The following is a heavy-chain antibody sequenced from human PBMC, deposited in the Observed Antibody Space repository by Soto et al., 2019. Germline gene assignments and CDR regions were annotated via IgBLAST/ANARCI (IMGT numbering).Heavy chain of an antibody. D-gene: IGHD4-17*01. Sequence: VGSLRLSCVASGFTFSTYAMSWVRQAPGKGLEWASAIGGSGTTTFYADSVQGRFTISRDNSMNTLYLQMNSLRIEDTALYYCAHPRGYGVFDAYDIWGQGTVVTVSS. J-gene: IGHJ3*02. V-gene: IGHV3-23*01. CDR1: GFTFSTYA. CDR3: AHPRGYGVFDAYDI. CDR2: IGGSGTTT.